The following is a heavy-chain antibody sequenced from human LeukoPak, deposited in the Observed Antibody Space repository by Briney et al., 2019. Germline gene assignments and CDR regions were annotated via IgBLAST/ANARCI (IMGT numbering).Heavy chain of an antibody. J-gene: IGHJ4*02. V-gene: IGHV1-2*02. CDR3: ARDFSYWSTREWYYFDF. CDR2: INPNSGGT. CDR1: GYTFNGYC. D-gene: IGHD3-3*01. Sequence: GAPVKVSCKASGYTFNGYCMHWVRQAPGQGPEWMGWINPNSGGTNYAQQFQGRVTMTRDTSINTAYMELSRLTPDDTAVYYCARDFSYWSTREWYYFDFWGQGTLVTVSS.